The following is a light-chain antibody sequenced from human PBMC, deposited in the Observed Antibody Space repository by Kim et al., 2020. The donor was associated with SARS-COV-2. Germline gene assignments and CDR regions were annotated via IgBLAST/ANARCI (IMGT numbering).Light chain of an antibody. V-gene: IGLV3-1*01. Sequence: SYELTQPPSVSVSPGQTASITCSGDKLGDKYACWYQQKPGQSPVLVIYQDSKRPSGIPERFSGPNSGNTATLTISGTQARDEADYYCQAWDSSTVV. CDR1: KLGDKY. J-gene: IGLJ2*01. CDR2: QDS. CDR3: QAWDSSTVV.